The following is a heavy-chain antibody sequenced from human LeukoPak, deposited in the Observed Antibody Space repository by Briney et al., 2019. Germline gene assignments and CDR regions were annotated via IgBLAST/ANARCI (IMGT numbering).Heavy chain of an antibody. V-gene: IGHV4-34*01. J-gene: IGHJ6*03. CDR2: INHSGST. CDR1: GGSFSGYY. CDR3: ARGDYYYYYYMDV. Sequence: SETLSLTCAVYGGSFSGYYWSWIRQPPGKGLEWIGEINHSGSTNYNPSLKSRVTISVDTSKNQFSLKLSSVTAADTAVYYCARGDYYYYYYMDVWGTGTTVTVSS.